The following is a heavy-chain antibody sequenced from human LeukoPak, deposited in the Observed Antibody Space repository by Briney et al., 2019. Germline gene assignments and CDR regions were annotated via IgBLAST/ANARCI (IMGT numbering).Heavy chain of an antibody. CDR2: IYTTGST. CDR3: ASNKFGYSYGDYYYYYMDV. D-gene: IGHD5-18*01. V-gene: IGHV4-61*02. Sequence: TSETLSLTCTVSGGSISSGSYYWSWIRQPAGKGLEWIGRIYTTGSTNYNPSLKSRVTISVDTSKNQSSLKLNSVTAADTAVYYCASNKFGYSYGDYYYYYMDVWGKGTTVTVSS. CDR1: GGSISSGSYY. J-gene: IGHJ6*03.